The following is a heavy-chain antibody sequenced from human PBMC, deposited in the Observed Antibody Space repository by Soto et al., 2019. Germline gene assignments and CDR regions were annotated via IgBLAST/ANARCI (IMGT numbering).Heavy chain of an antibody. CDR2: IYYTGKT. CDR1: GDYIHVGGYY. CDR3: GRDLTSNANCIDP. D-gene: IGHD2-2*01. V-gene: IGHV4-30-4*01. Sequence: TLSLTCSVSGDYIHVGGYYWTWIRQRPGKGLEWMGYIYYTGKTYYNPSLESRLTRSVDRSKNQFSLRLTSVTAADPAVYFCGRDLTSNANCIDPWGQGTLVTVSS. J-gene: IGHJ5*02.